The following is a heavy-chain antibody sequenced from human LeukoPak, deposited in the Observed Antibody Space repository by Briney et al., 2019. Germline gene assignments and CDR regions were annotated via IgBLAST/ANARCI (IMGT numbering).Heavy chain of an antibody. CDR3: ARERGRGRDSPWFDY. D-gene: IGHD1-26*01. CDR1: GFIVSGDF. V-gene: IGHV3-53*01. Sequence: SGGSLRLSCAASGFIVSGDFMSWVRQAPGKGLEWVPVIYSDGSTYYSDSVKGRFTISRDNPKNTLDLQMTGLRAEDTAVYYCARERGRGRDSPWFDYWGQGTLVTVSS. CDR2: IYSDGST. J-gene: IGHJ4*02.